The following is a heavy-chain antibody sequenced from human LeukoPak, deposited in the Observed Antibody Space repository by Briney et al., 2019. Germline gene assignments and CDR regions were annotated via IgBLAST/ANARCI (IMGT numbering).Heavy chain of an antibody. CDR3: ASAMLPYSGYDY. CDR2: TYYRSKWYD. V-gene: IGHV6-1*01. D-gene: IGHD5-12*01. CDR1: GDSVSSNSAA. J-gene: IGHJ4*02. Sequence: SQTLSLTCAISGDSVSSNSAAWNWIRQSPSRGLEWLGWTYYRSKWYDDYAVSARSRITINPDTSKNQYSLQLKRVTPEDTAVYYCASAMLPYSGYDYWGQGRPVAVCS.